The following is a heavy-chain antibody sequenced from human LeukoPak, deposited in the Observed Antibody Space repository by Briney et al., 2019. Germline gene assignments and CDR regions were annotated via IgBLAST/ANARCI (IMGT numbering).Heavy chain of an antibody. Sequence: GRSLRLSCAASGFTFSSYAMHWVRQAPGKGLEWVAVISYDGSNKYYADSVKGRFTISRDNSKNTLYLQMNRLRAEDTAVYYCEREKVGRKWKYYLDYWGQGTLVTVSS. V-gene: IGHV3-30-3*01. CDR2: ISYDGSNK. CDR1: GFTFSSYA. J-gene: IGHJ4*02. CDR3: EREKVGRKWKYYLDY. D-gene: IGHD2-15*01.